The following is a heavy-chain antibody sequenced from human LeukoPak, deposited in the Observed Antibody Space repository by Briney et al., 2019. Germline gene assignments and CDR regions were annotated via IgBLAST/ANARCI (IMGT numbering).Heavy chain of an antibody. V-gene: IGHV4-59*01. CDR3: ARATYSSGWYGYFGY. Sequence: PSETLSLTCTVSGGSISSYYWNSIRQPPGKGLEWIGYIYYSASTNYNPSLKSRVNISVDTSKNQLSLKLSSVTAADTAVYYCARATYSSGWYGYFGYWGQGTLVTVSS. D-gene: IGHD6-19*01. CDR2: IYYSAST. J-gene: IGHJ4*02. CDR1: GGSISSYY.